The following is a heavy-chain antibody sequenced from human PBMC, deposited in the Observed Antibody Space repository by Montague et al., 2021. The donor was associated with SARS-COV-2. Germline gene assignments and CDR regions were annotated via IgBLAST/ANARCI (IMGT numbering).Heavy chain of an antibody. CDR1: GFTFDSHA. V-gene: IGHV3-23*01. Sequence: SLSLSFSGSGFTFDSHAVSWVRQAPGKGLEWVAGISDGGTSTYYADSVKGRLIISRDNSKSTLYLQIHSLRAEDTAVYYCAKDLETSGWYTFFFDSWGQGTLVTVSS. J-gene: IGHJ4*02. D-gene: IGHD6-19*01. CDR3: AKDLETSGWYTFFFDS. CDR2: ISDGGTST.